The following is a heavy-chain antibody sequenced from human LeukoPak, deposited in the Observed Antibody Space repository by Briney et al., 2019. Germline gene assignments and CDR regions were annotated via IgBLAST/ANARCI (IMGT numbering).Heavy chain of an antibody. J-gene: IGHJ5*02. V-gene: IGHV1-8*01. CDR3: ARVNRDIVVVPAAIGGRRFDP. CDR1: GYTFTSYD. Sequence: GASVKVSCKASGYTFTSYDINWVRQATGQGLEWMGWMNPNSGNTGYAQKFQGRVTITRNTSISTAYMELSSLRSEDTAVYYCARVNRDIVVVPAAIGGRRFDPWGQGTLVTVSS. D-gene: IGHD2-2*01. CDR2: MNPNSGNT.